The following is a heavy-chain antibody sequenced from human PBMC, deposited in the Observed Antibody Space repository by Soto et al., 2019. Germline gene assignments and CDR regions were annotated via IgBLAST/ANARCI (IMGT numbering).Heavy chain of an antibody. V-gene: IGHV5-51*01. CDR1: GIFSDNYW. J-gene: IGHJ6*01. CDR2: IYPDDSDT. CDR3: VRQSTGWIWYYGGMDA. D-gene: IGHD2-8*02. Sequence: GESLKISCEASGIFSDNYWLGWVRQRPGKGLEWMGIIYPDDSDTRYSPSFQGRVTISADKSINTVYLQWSSLKTSDTGMYYCVRQSTGWIWYYGGMDAWGQGTSVTVSS.